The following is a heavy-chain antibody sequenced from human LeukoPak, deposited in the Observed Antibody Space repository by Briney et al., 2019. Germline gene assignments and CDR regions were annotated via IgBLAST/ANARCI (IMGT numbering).Heavy chain of an antibody. CDR3: ARDSGIAVRLFDY. CDR1: GFTFSSYA. CDR2: ISYDGSNK. V-gene: IGHV3-30*04. J-gene: IGHJ4*02. D-gene: IGHD6-19*01. Sequence: GGSLRLSCAASGFTFSSYAMHWVRQAPGKGLEWVAVISYDGSNKYYADSVKGRFTISRGNSKNTLYQQMNSLRAEDTAVYCCARDSGIAVRLFDYWGQGTLVTVSS.